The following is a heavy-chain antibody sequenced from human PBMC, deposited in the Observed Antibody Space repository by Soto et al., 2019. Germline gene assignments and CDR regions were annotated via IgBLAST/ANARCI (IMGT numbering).Heavy chain of an antibody. V-gene: IGHV4-59*01. D-gene: IGHD3-3*01. J-gene: IGHJ4*02. Sequence: SETLSLTCTVSGGSITNYYWSWIRQSPGKGLEWIGCIYYTGSTNYNPSLKSRVTISVDMFKNQFPLSLRSVTAADTAVYYCAGGNGVAAFDYWGQGTLVTVSS. CDR1: GGSITNYY. CDR2: IYYTGST. CDR3: AGGNGVAAFDY.